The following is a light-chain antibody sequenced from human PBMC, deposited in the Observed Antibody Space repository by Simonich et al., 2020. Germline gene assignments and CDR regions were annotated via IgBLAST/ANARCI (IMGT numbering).Light chain of an antibody. CDR3: SSYAGGNNWV. V-gene: IGLV2-8*01. CDR1: SSDVGGSNY. Sequence: QSALTQPPSASGSPGQSVTISCTGTSSDVGGSNYVSWYQQHPGKAPKLMIYEVSKRPSGVPDRFSGAKSGNTASLTVSGLQAEDEADYYCSSYAGGNNWVFGGGTKLTVL. CDR2: EVS. J-gene: IGLJ3*02.